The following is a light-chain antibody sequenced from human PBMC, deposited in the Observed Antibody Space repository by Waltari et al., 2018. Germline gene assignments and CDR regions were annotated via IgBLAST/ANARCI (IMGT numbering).Light chain of an antibody. CDR3: QQDYKTPYT. Sequence: DIQMTQSPSSLSASVGDRVTVTCRASQGINKDLSWYQQKPGRAPTLLIYAASRLQMGVSLRFSGSFSGTDFSLTISLLQSEDVVIYYCQQDYKTPYTFGQGTKVEIK. CDR1: QGINKD. CDR2: AAS. J-gene: IGKJ2*01. V-gene: IGKV1-39*01.